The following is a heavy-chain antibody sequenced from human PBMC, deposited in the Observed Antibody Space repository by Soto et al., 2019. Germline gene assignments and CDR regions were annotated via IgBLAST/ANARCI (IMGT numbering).Heavy chain of an antibody. Sequence: GESLKISCKGSGYTFTNSWIGWVRQMPGKGLEWMGTIYPGDSDTRYSPSFQGQVSISADKSITTAYLQWSSLKASDTAMYYCAIPSSSGHDYVYNYWGQGTLVTVSS. CDR3: AIPSSSGHDYVYNY. V-gene: IGHV5-51*01. D-gene: IGHD4-17*01. J-gene: IGHJ4*02. CDR1: GYTFTNSW. CDR2: IYPGDSDT.